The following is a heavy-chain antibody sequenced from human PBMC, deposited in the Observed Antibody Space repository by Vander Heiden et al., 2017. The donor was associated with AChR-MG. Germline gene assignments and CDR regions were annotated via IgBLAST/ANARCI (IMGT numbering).Heavy chain of an antibody. CDR3: ACLDSYGSQMGLIPFDY. CDR1: GGTFSSYA. CDR2: IIPIFGTA. Sequence: QVQLVQSGAEVKKPGSSVKVSCTASGGTFSSYAISWVRQAPGQGLEWMGGIIPIFGTANDAQKFQGRVTITADESTSTAYMELSSLRSEDTAVYYCACLDSYGSQMGLIPFDYWGQGTLVTVSS. D-gene: IGHD5-18*01. V-gene: IGHV1-69*01. J-gene: IGHJ4*02.